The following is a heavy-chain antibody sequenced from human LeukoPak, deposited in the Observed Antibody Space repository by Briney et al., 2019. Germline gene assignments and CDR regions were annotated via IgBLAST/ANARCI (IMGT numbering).Heavy chain of an antibody. Sequence: SGTLSLTCGVSGGSITNTNYWTWVRQPPGKGLEWIGEVNLQGSTNYNPSLMGRVAIAVDTSENHISLQLTSDTAADTAVYYCAREGGHYRLLDYSGQGTLVTVSS. J-gene: IGHJ4*02. CDR2: VNLQGST. CDR1: GGSITNTNY. D-gene: IGHD3-22*01. CDR3: AREGGHYRLLDY. V-gene: IGHV4-4*02.